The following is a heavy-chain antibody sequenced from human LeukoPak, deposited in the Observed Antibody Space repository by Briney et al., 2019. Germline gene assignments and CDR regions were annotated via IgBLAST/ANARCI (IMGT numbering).Heavy chain of an antibody. CDR2: INPSGGST. Sequence: ASVKVSCKASGYTFTSYYMHWVRQAPGQGLEWMGIINPSGGSTSYAQKFQGRVTMTRDTSISTAYMELSRLRSDDTAVYYCARDAVGDYYYMDVWGKGTTVTISS. V-gene: IGHV1-46*01. CDR1: GYTFTSYY. J-gene: IGHJ6*03. D-gene: IGHD3-16*01. CDR3: ARDAVGDYYYMDV.